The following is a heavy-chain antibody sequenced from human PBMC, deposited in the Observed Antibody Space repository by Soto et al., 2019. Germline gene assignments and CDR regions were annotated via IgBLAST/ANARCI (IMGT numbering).Heavy chain of an antibody. J-gene: IGHJ4*02. V-gene: IGHV4-61*08. CDR2: VSHSGYT. CDR1: DGSISSAAYY. D-gene: IGHD6-13*01. Sequence: SETLSLTCTVSDGSISSAAYYCSCIRQHPGKGLEWIGHVSHSGYTNSNPSLRSRVTISVDTSKNQFSLRLISVTVADTAFYYCAGLRQQLDKNFDSWGQGILVTVSS. CDR3: AGLRQQLDKNFDS.